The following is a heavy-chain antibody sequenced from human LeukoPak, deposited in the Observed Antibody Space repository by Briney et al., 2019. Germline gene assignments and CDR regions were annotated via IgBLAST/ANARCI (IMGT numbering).Heavy chain of an antibody. CDR1: GGSISSSNYY. J-gene: IGHJ4*02. CDR3: ARDGAVTNGRYFDY. CDR2: IYYSGST. D-gene: IGHD4-17*01. V-gene: IGHV4-39*02. Sequence: PSETLSLTCSVSGGSISSSNYYWGWIRQPPGKGLEWIGSIYYSGSTYYNPSLKSRVTISVDTSKNQFSLKLSSVTAADTAVYYCARDGAVTNGRYFDYWGQGTLVTVSS.